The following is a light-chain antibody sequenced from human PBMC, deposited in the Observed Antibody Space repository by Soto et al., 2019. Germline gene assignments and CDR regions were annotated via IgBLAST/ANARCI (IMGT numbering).Light chain of an antibody. CDR3: QQYNFYPLT. CDR2: KAS. Sequence: DIQMTQSPSTLSASVGDRVTITCRASQSIASWLAWYQQKPGKAPKLLISKASSLESGVPSRFSGSESGTEFTLTIITLQPDDFASYYCQQYNFYPLTFGGGTKVDIK. CDR1: QSIASW. J-gene: IGKJ4*01. V-gene: IGKV1-5*03.